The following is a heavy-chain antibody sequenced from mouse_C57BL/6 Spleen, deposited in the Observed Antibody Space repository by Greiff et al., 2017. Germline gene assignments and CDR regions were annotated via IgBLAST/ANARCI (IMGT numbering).Heavy chain of an antibody. Sequence: EVKVVESGGDLVKPGGSLKLSCAASGFTFSSYGMSWVRQTPDKRLEWVATISSGGSYTYYPDSVKGRFTISRDNAKNTLYLQMSSLKSEDTAMYYCARRLPLLYDYWGQGTTLTVSS. V-gene: IGHV5-6*02. CDR2: ISSGGSYT. CDR3: ARRLPLLYDY. J-gene: IGHJ2*01. D-gene: IGHD2-1*01. CDR1: GFTFSSYG.